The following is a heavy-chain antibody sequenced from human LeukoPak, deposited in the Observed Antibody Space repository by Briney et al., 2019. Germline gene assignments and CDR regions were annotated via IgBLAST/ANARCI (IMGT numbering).Heavy chain of an antibody. CDR3: AKDRGGDSGLDY. J-gene: IGHJ4*02. CDR2: IKQDGSEQ. V-gene: IGHV3-7*01. Sequence: GGSLRLSCAASGFTFRSYWMTWVRQAPGKGLEWVASIKQDGSEQYYLDSVKGRFTISRDNSKNTLYLQMNSLRAEDTAVYYCAKDRGGDSGLDYWGQGTLVTVSS. CDR1: GFTFRSYW. D-gene: IGHD3-10*01.